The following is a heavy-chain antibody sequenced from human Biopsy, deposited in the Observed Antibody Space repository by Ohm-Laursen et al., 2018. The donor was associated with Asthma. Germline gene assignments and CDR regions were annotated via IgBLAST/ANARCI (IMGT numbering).Heavy chain of an antibody. CDR3: ARAVGYSYYYGIDV. V-gene: IGHV1-18*01. Sequence: ASVKVSCKTSGYTFNSAGITWVRQAPGQGLEWMGWVSVYNGNTKVAQKLQDRVTMITDTSTSTAYMELRSLRSDDTAVYFCARAVGYSYYYGIDVWGQGTTVTVS. CDR1: GYTFNSAG. D-gene: IGHD4-23*01. CDR2: VSVYNGNT. J-gene: IGHJ6*02.